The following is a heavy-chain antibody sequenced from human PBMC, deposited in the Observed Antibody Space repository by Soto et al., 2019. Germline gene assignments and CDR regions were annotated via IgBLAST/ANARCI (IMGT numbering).Heavy chain of an antibody. J-gene: IGHJ4*02. CDR2: IYPSDSDT. CDR1: GYPFTTNW. V-gene: IGHV5-51*01. D-gene: IGHD5-12*01. CDR3: ARGSGYHNY. Sequence: GESLKISCKGSGYPFTTNWIAWVRQMPGKGLERMGIIYPSDSDTTYSPSFRGQVTISVDKSTSTAYLQWSSLKASDTAIYYCARGSGYHNYWGQGTLVTVSS.